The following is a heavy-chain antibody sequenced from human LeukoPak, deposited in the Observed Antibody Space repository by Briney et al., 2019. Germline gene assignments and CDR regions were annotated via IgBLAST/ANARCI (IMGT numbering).Heavy chain of an antibody. D-gene: IGHD1-26*01. V-gene: IGHV3-64D*06. CDR1: GFTFSSYA. CDR2: ISSNEGST. J-gene: IGHJ2*01. Sequence: GGSLRLSCSASGFTFSSYAMHWVRQAPGKGLEYVSAISSNEGSTYYADSVKGRFTISRDNSKNTLYLQMSSLRAEDTAVYYCVIDRRSVGATYWYFDLWGRGTLVTVSS. CDR3: VIDRRSVGATYWYFDL.